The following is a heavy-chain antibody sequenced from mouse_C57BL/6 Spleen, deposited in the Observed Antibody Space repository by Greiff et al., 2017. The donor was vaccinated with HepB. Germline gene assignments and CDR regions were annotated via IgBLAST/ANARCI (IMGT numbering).Heavy chain of an antibody. CDR1: GYSITSGYY. V-gene: IGHV3-6*01. CDR3: ARAGVDYLAWFAY. CDR2: ISYDGSN. D-gene: IGHD2-4*01. J-gene: IGHJ3*01. Sequence: EVKLQQSGPGLMKPSQSLSLTCSVTGYSITSGYYWNWIRQFPGNKLEWMGYISYDGSNNYNPSLKNRISITRDTSKNQFFLKLNSVTTEDTATYYCARAGVDYLAWFAYWGQGTLVTVSA.